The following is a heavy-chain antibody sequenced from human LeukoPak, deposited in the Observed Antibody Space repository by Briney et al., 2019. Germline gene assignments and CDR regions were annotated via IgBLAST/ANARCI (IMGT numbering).Heavy chain of an antibody. CDR2: IIPIFGTA. CDR1: GGTFSSYA. D-gene: IGHD3-10*01. V-gene: IGHV1-69*05. Sequence: GASVKVSCKASGGTFSSYAISWVRQAPGQGLEWMGRIIPIFGTANYAQKFQGRVTITTDESTSTAYMELSSLRSEDTAVYYCASSEWGTWFGESEPKFDSWGHGTLVTVSS. J-gene: IGHJ4*01. CDR3: ASSEWGTWFGESEPKFDS.